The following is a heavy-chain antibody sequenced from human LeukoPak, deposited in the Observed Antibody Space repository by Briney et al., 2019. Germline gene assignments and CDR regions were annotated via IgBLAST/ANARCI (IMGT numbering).Heavy chain of an antibody. CDR2: ISYDGSNK. V-gene: IGHV3-30*04. J-gene: IGHJ3*02. Sequence: GGSLRLSCAASGFTFSSYAMHWVRQAPGKGLEWVAVISYDGSNKYYADSVKGRFTISRDNSKNTLYLQMNSLRAEDTAVYYCARDQEYYDFWSGSIPGAFDIWGQGTMVTVSS. D-gene: IGHD3-3*01. CDR1: GFTFSSYA. CDR3: ARDQEYYDFWSGSIPGAFDI.